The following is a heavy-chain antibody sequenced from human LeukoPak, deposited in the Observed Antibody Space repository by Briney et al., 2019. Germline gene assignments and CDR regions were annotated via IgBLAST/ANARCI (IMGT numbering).Heavy chain of an antibody. D-gene: IGHD1-14*01. V-gene: IGHV1-2*02. CDR2: IAPNSGAT. J-gene: IGHJ5*02. CDR1: GYTFTGYY. Sequence: ASVKVSCKTSGYTFTGYYIHLLRQAPGQGLEWMAWIAPNSGATNYAHKFQGRVTMTRDTSISTAYMEVSSLRSDDTAVYYCARELINFHDHTNTGFFDPWGQGTLVTVSS. CDR3: ARELINFHDHTNTGFFDP.